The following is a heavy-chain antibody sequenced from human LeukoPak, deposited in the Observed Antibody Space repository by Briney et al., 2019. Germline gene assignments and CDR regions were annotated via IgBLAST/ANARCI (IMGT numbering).Heavy chain of an antibody. CDR2: INPNSGDT. J-gene: IGHJ3*02. Sequence: ASVKVSCKASGYTFTGYYMHWVRQAPGQGLEWMGWINPNSGDTNYAQKLQGRVTMTRDTSISTACMELNRLRSDDTAVYYCAISKDYYDSSGYYSHAFDIWGQGTMVTVST. D-gene: IGHD3-22*01. CDR1: GYTFTGYY. CDR3: AISKDYYDSSGYYSHAFDI. V-gene: IGHV1-2*02.